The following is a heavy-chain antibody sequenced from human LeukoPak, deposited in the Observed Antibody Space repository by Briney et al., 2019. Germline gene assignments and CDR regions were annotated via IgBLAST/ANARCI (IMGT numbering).Heavy chain of an antibody. CDR2: IYSGGST. CDR3: ARAGSGWYGGYFDY. J-gene: IGHJ4*02. CDR1: GFTVSSNY. D-gene: IGHD6-19*01. V-gene: IGHV3-66*01. Sequence: PGGSLRLSCAASGFTVSSNYMSWVRQAPGKGLEWVSVIYSGGSTYYADSVKGRFTISRDNSKNTLYLQMNSLRAEDTAVYYCARAGSGWYGGYFDYWGQGTLVTVSS.